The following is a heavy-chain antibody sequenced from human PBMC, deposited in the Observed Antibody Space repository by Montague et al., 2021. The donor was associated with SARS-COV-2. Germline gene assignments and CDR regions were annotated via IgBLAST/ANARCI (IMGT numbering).Heavy chain of an antibody. CDR2: IPDSGST. CDR1: GGSISSYY. J-gene: IGHJ4*02. Sequence: SETLSLTCTVSGGSISSYYWSWFRQPPGRGLEWIGYIPDSGSTNYNPSLTSRVTMSVDTSKNQFTLKVNSVTAADTAVYYCARHYSATLPAVYWGQGTPVTVSS. V-gene: IGHV4-59*08. CDR3: ARHYSATLPAVY. D-gene: IGHD2-15*01.